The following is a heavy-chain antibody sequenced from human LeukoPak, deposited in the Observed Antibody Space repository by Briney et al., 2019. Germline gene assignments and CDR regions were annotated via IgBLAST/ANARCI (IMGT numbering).Heavy chain of an antibody. J-gene: IGHJ4*02. CDR3: TRDLLLLYYFDY. V-gene: IGHV1-46*01. D-gene: IGHD2-15*01. CDR2: INPSGGST. Sequence: ASVKVSCKASGYTFTSYYMHWVRQAPGQGLEWMGIINPSGGSTNYAQKFQGRVAMTKDTSASTVYMELSSLRSEDTAVYYCTRDLLLLYYFDYWGQGTLVTVSS. CDR1: GYTFTSYY.